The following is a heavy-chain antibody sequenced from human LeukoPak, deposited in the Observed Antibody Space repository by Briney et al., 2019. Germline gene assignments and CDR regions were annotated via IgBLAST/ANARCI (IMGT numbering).Heavy chain of an antibody. D-gene: IGHD6-13*01. CDR2: MSGSGDNS. CDR1: EFTFSRYP. CDR3: AKARSSTWEYGMDV. Sequence: PGGSLRLSCGGSEFTFSRYPMSWVRQAPGKGLEWVSAMSGSGDNSYYADSVKGRLTISRDNSKNTLYLQMNSLRDDDMAVYYCAKARSSTWEYGMDVWGQGTTVTVSS. J-gene: IGHJ6*02. V-gene: IGHV3-23*01.